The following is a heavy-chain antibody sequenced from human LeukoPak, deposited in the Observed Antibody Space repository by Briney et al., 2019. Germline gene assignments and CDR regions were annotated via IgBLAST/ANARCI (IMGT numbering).Heavy chain of an antibody. Sequence: LSETLSLPCTVSGDSISSYNWSWFRRPPGRGREGFGYIFYSGGTNYNPSPKSRVTISVDTSKNQFYKNLSSVNAADTAVYYCARDFSDSSGWYYVAFWGQGHLVTVSA. J-gene: IGHJ4*02. CDR3: ARDFSDSSGWYYVAF. CDR2: IFYSGGT. D-gene: IGHD6-19*01. CDR1: GDSISSYN. V-gene: IGHV4-59*01.